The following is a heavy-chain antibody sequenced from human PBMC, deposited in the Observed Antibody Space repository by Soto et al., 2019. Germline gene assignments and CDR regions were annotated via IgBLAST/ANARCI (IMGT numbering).Heavy chain of an antibody. CDR1: GFTFSSYS. CDR2: ISSSSSTI. J-gene: IGHJ4*02. V-gene: IGHV3-48*02. CDR3: VTDLNWQGH. Sequence: PGGSLRLSCASSGFTFSSYSMNLVRQAPGKGLEWVSYISSSSSTIYYADSVKGRFTISRDNAKNSLYLQMNSLRDEDSAVYYCVTDLNWQGHWGQGTLVTSPQ.